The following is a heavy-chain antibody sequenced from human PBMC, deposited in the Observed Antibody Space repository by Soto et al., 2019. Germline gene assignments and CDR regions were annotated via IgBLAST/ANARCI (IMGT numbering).Heavy chain of an antibody. J-gene: IGHJ4*02. Sequence: QVQLVESGGGVVQPGRSLRLSCAASGFTFSSYGMHWVRQAPGTGLEWVAVIWYDGSNKYYADSVKGRFTISRDNSKNTLDLQRNSLRAEDTAVYYCARGYCSSTSCYSDFDYWGQGTLVTVSS. CDR2: IWYDGSNK. D-gene: IGHD2-2*01. CDR1: GFTFSSYG. CDR3: ARGYCSSTSCYSDFDY. V-gene: IGHV3-33*01.